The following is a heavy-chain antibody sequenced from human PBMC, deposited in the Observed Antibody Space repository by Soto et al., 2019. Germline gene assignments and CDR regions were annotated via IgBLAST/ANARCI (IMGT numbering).Heavy chain of an antibody. CDR1: GYTFTSYD. Sequence: QVQMVQSGAEVKKPGASVKVSCKASGYTFTSYDINWVRQATGQGREWMGWMNPNSGNTGYAQKFQGSVTMTRNTSINTAYMELSSLRSDDTALYYCAKRNATVYGLDVWGQGTTVTVSS. CDR2: MNPNSGNT. CDR3: AKRNATVYGLDV. J-gene: IGHJ6*02. V-gene: IGHV1-8*01. D-gene: IGHD4-17*01.